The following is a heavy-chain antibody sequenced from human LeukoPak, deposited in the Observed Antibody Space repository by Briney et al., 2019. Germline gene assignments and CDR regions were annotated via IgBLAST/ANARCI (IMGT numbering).Heavy chain of an antibody. CDR2: ITTYNGNT. J-gene: IGHJ5*02. D-gene: IGHD2-21*02. V-gene: IGHV1-18*01. CDR1: GYTFTTYD. Sequence: GASVKVSCKASGYTFTTYDITWVRQAPGQGLEWMGWITTYNGNTNYAQKFQGRVTVTTDTSTSTAYMELRSLRSDDTAVYYCARKNCGGDCFYLDPWGQGTLVTVSS. CDR3: ARKNCGGDCFYLDP.